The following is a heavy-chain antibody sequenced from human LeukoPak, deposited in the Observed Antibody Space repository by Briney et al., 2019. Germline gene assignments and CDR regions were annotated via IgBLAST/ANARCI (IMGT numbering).Heavy chain of an antibody. V-gene: IGHV3-7*01. CDR2: IKEDESDE. D-gene: IGHD1-1*01. Sequence: PGGSLRLSCAASGFTLSDYYMNWVRQAPGKGLEWVAHIKEDESDEYYVDSVRGRFTASRDNAKNSVNLQMNSLRVEDTAVYYCARWRGRQSEFDYWGQGTLVTVSS. CDR3: ARWRGRQSEFDY. CDR1: GFTLSDYY. J-gene: IGHJ4*02.